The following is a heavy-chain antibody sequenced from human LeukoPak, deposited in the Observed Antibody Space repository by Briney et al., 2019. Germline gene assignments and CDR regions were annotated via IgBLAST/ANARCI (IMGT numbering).Heavy chain of an antibody. J-gene: IGHJ5*02. V-gene: IGHV4-59*01. CDR1: GVSISSYY. D-gene: IGHD6-13*01. Sequence: SETLSLTCTVSGVSISSYYWNWIRQPPGKGLEWIGYIYYSGSTNYNPSLKSRVIISVDTSKNQFSLKLNSVTAADTAVYYCARAPNSSTWRNWFDPWGQGTLVTVSS. CDR3: ARAPNSSTWRNWFDP. CDR2: IYYSGST.